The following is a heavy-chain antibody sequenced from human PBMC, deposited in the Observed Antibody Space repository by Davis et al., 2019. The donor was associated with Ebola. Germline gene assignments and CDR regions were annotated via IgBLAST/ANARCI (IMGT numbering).Heavy chain of an antibody. CDR1: GYTFTSYD. V-gene: IGHV1-8*01. J-gene: IGHJ4*02. D-gene: IGHD2-21*01. Sequence: ASVKVSCKASGYTFTSYDINWVRQATGQGLEWMGWMNPNSGNTGYAQKLQGRVTMTTDTSTSTAYMELRSLRSDDTAVYYCARDQRGEDYWGQGTLVTVSS. CDR3: ARDQRGEDY. CDR2: MNPNSGNT.